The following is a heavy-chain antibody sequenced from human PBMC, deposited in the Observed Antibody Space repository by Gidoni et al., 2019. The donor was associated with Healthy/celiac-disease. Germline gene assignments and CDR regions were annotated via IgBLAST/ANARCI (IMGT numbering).Heavy chain of an antibody. Sequence: QVQLVESGGGVVQPGRSLRLSCAASGFTFSSYGMHWARKAPGKGLEWVSVISYDGSNKYYADSVKGRFTISRDNSKNTLYLQMNSLRAEDTAVYYCARAEYYDFWSGYRYYYYGMDVWGQGTTVTVSS. V-gene: IGHV3-30*03. CDR3: ARAEYYDFWSGYRYYYYGMDV. J-gene: IGHJ6*02. D-gene: IGHD3-3*01. CDR2: ISYDGSNK. CDR1: GFTFSSYG.